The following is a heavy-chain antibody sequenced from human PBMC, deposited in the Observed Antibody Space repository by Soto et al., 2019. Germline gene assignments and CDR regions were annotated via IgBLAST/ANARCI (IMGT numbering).Heavy chain of an antibody. CDR2: IYHSGST. CDR1: GYSISSGYY. V-gene: IGHV4-38-2*02. CDR3: ARDLYYDILTGLNWFDP. J-gene: IGHJ5*02. Sequence: SETLSLTCAVSGYSISSGYYWGWIRQPPGKGLEWIGSIYHSGSTYYNPSLKSRVTISVDTSKNQFSLKLSSVTAANTAVYYCARDLYYDILTGLNWFDPWGQGTQVTVSS. D-gene: IGHD3-9*01.